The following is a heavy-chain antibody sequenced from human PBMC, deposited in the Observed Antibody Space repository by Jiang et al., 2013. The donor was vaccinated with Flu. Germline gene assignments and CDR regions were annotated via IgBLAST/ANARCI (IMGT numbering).Heavy chain of an antibody. CDR2: TYYRSEWYN. D-gene: IGHD5-18*01. Sequence: SQTLSLTCAISGDSVSSNSAAWNWIRQSPSRGLEWLGRTYYRSEWYNNYAVSVKSRVTINPDTSKNQFSLQLNSVTPEDTAVYYCARGPDTAVAGFDYWGQGTLVTVSS. J-gene: IGHJ4*02. CDR1: GDSVSSNSAA. V-gene: IGHV6-1*01. CDR3: ARGPDTAVAGFDY.